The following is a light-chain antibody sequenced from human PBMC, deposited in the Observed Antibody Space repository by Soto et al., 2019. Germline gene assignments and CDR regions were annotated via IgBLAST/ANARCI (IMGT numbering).Light chain of an antibody. J-gene: IGKJ4*01. CDR2: GAA. Sequence: EIVLTQSPGTLSLSPGERATLSCRASQTVSSCYLAWYQQKPGQAPRLLIYGAAIRATGIPDRFSGSGSGTDFTLTISRLEPEDFAVYYCQQYGSSPTTFGGGTKVEI. CDR1: QTVSSCY. V-gene: IGKV3-20*01. CDR3: QQYGSSPTT.